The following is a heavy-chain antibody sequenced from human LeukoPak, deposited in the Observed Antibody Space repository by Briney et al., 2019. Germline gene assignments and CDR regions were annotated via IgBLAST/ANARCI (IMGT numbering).Heavy chain of an antibody. CDR3: ARDSTNQLRFLEWYDRGPIDY. CDR1: GFTFSSYG. J-gene: IGHJ4*02. Sequence: GRSLRLSCAASGFTFSSYGMHWVRQAPGKGLEWVAVIWYDGSNKYYADSVKGRFTISRDNSKNTLYLQMNSLRSDDTAVYYCARDSTNQLRFLEWYDRGPIDYWGQGTLVTVSS. D-gene: IGHD3-3*01. CDR2: IWYDGSNK. V-gene: IGHV3-33*01.